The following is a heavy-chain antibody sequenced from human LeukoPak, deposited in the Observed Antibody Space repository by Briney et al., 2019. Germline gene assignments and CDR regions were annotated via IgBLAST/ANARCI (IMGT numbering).Heavy chain of an antibody. Sequence: LTGGSLRLSGAASGFTFSSYAMSWVRQAPGKGLEWVSAISGSGGSTYYADSVKGRFTISRDNTKNTLYLQMNSLRAEDTAVYYCAKDRCSGGSCQEAPYYFDYWGQGTLVTVSS. CDR2: ISGSGGST. D-gene: IGHD2-15*01. V-gene: IGHV3-23*01. CDR1: GFTFSSYA. J-gene: IGHJ4*02. CDR3: AKDRCSGGSCQEAPYYFDY.